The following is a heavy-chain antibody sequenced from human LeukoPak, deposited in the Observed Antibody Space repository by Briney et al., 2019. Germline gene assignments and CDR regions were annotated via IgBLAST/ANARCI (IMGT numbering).Heavy chain of an antibody. V-gene: IGHV3-23*01. CDR1: GFTFSSYA. CDR3: ANRPTLLTMVRGPDDY. J-gene: IGHJ4*02. CDR2: ISGSGGST. Sequence: GGSLRLSCAASGFTFSSYALSWVRQAPGKGLEWVSAISGSGGSTYYADSVKGRFTISRDNSKNTLYLQMNSLRAEDTAVYYCANRPTLLTMVRGPDDYWGQGTLVTVSS. D-gene: IGHD3-10*01.